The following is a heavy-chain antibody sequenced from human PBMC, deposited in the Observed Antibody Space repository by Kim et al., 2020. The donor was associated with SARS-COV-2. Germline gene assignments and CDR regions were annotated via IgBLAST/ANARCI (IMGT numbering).Heavy chain of an antibody. CDR3: AREEPGIAAAGTYYYYGMDV. J-gene: IGHJ6*02. CDR2: ISAYNGNT. D-gene: IGHD6-13*01. V-gene: IGHV1-18*01. CDR1: GYTFTSYG. Sequence: ASVKVSCKASGYTFTSYGISWVRQAPGQGLEWMGWISAYNGNTNYAQKLQGRVTMTTDTSTSTAYMELRSLRSDDTAVYYCAREEPGIAAAGTYYYYGMDVWGQGTTVTVSS.